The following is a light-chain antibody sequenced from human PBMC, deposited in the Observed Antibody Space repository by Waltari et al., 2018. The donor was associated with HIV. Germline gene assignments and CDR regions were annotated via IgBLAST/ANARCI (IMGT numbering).Light chain of an antibody. CDR1: QSVSSN. J-gene: IGKJ5*01. V-gene: IGKV3-15*01. Sequence: ELVMPQSPATLSVAPGERATLSCRASQSVSSNLAWYQQKPGQAPSLLIYGASTRATGIPARFSGSGSGTEFTLTISSLQSEDFAVYYCQQYNNWPPITFGQGTRLEIK. CDR3: QQYNNWPPIT. CDR2: GAS.